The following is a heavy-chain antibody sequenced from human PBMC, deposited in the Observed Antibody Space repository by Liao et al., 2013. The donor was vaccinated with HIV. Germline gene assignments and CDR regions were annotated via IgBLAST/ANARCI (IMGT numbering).Heavy chain of an antibody. D-gene: IGHD1-1*01. J-gene: IGHJ3*02. V-gene: IGHV4-34*01. CDR2: SIIVEAP. Sequence: QVQPQQWGRRTVEAFGDPVPHLRCLWWVLQWLLLELDPPAPTGRGRGVDWGKSIIVEAPTTTRPLKSRVTISVDTSKNQFSLRLSSVTAADTAVYYCARGRGTSAFDIWGQGTMVTVSS. CDR1: WVLQWLL. CDR3: ARGRGTSAFDI.